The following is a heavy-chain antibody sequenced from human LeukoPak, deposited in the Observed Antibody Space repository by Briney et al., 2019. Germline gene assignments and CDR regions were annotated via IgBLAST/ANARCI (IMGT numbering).Heavy chain of an antibody. CDR3: AKIPSYDFWSGHTLMAWFDP. Sequence: GGSLRLSCVASGFTLRSFAMSWVRQAPGKGLEWVSAISGSGGNTYYADSVQGRFTISRDNSKNTLYMQMNSLRAEDTAVYYCAKIPSYDFWSGHTLMAWFDPWGQETLVTVSS. CDR1: GFTLRSFA. D-gene: IGHD3-3*01. V-gene: IGHV3-23*01. CDR2: ISGSGGNT. J-gene: IGHJ5*02.